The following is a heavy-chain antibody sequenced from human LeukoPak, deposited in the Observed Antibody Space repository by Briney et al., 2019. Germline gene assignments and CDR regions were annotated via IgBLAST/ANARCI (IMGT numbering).Heavy chain of an antibody. CDR3: VKKGSSWSPRFDS. Sequence: GGSLRLSCSASGFTFSRSDMIWVRQAPGKGLEWVSIISGSGGSTFYADSVRGRFTISRDNSDNRLYLQMNSLRVEDTAVYFCVKKGSSWSPRFDSWGQGTRVTVSS. CDR2: ISGSGGST. CDR1: GFTFSRSD. J-gene: IGHJ5*01. V-gene: IGHV3-23*01. D-gene: IGHD6-13*01.